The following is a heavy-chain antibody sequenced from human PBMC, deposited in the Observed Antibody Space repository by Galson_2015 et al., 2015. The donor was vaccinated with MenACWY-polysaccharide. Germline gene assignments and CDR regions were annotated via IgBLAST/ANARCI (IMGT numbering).Heavy chain of an antibody. D-gene: IGHD2-15*01. CDR1: GYTFTGYN. CDR2: INPNSGGT. Sequence: SVKVSCKASGYTFTGYNIHWMRQAPGQGLEWMGWINPNSGGTNYAQNFQGWVTMTRDTSISTAYMQPGRLTFDDTAVYYCARGTGSSWFDPWGQGTLVTVSS. V-gene: IGHV1-2*04. CDR3: ARGTGSSWFDP. J-gene: IGHJ5*02.